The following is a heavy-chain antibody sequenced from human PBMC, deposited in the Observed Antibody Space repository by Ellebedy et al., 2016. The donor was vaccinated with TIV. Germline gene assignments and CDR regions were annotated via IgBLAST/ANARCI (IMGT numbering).Heavy chain of an antibody. Sequence: ASVKVSCKASGYTFTSYGISWVRQAPGQGLEWMGWISAFNGNTNYAQKLQGRVTMTTDTSTSTAYMELSSLRSEDTAVYYCARGTSGDFWSGYWGGYLDYWGQGTLVTVSS. V-gene: IGHV1-18*04. CDR1: GYTFTSYG. CDR3: ARGTSGDFWSGYWGGYLDY. J-gene: IGHJ4*02. CDR2: ISAFNGNT. D-gene: IGHD3-3*01.